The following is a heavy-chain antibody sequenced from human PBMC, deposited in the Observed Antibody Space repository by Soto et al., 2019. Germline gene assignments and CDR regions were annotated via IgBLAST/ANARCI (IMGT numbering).Heavy chain of an antibody. D-gene: IGHD3-9*01. CDR2: INHSGST. CDR1: GGSFSGYY. J-gene: IGHJ5*02. Sequence: NPSETLSLTCAVYGGSFSGYYWSWIRQPPGKGLEWIGEINHSGSTNYNPSLKSRVTISVDTSKNQFSLKLSSVTAADTAVYYCARGSRKYYDILTGWPRNWFDPWGQGTLVTVSS. CDR3: ARGSRKYYDILTGWPRNWFDP. V-gene: IGHV4-34*01.